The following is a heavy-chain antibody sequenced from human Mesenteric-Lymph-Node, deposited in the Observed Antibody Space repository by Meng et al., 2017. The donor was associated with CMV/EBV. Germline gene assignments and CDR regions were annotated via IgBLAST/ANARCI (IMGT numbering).Heavy chain of an antibody. J-gene: IGHJ6*02. Sequence: GESLKISCAGSGFSFDDHGMSWVRQAPGKGPEWVSGINWNGGATEYADSVKGRFTISRDNAKNSLYLQMDSLRAEDTAVYYCAREGSFHMDVWGQGTAVTVSS. CDR2: INWNGGAT. D-gene: IGHD2-21*01. V-gene: IGHV3-20*04. CDR1: GFSFDDHG. CDR3: AREGSFHMDV.